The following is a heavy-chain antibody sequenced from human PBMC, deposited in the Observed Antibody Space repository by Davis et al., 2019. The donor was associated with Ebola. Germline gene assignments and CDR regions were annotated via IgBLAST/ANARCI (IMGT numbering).Heavy chain of an antibody. CDR1: GDRVPSNSGA. CDR2: TYYTSKWYT. V-gene: IGHV6-1*01. J-gene: IGHJ6*02. Sequence: HSQTLSLTCAIPGDRVPSNSGAWNWIRQSPSRGLEWLGRTYYTSKWYTDFAVSMQSRMSVSPDTSKNDFSLQLSSMTPEDTALYYCARGWLRAGMDVWGQGTPVIVSS. CDR3: ARGWLRAGMDV. D-gene: IGHD5-18*01.